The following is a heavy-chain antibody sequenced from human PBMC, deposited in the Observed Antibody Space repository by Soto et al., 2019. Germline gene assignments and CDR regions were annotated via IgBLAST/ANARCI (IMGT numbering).Heavy chain of an antibody. CDR2: ISWNSGSI. V-gene: IGHV3-9*01. D-gene: IGHD2-15*01. Sequence: GGSLRLSCAASGFTFDDYAMHWVRQAPGKGLEWVSGISWNSGSIGYADSVKGRFTISRDNAKNSLYLQMNSLRAEDTALYYCAKDSGAVAATRIDYWGQGTLVTVSS. J-gene: IGHJ4*02. CDR3: AKDSGAVAATRIDY. CDR1: GFTFDDYA.